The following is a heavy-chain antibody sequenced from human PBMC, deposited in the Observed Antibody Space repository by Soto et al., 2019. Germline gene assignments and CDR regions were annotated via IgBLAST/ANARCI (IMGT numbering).Heavy chain of an antibody. CDR3: ASGGVRYDFWSGRKLTDESPDNWFDP. J-gene: IGHJ5*02. D-gene: IGHD3-3*01. V-gene: IGHV1-2*02. CDR1: GYTFTGYY. CDR2: INPNSGGT. Sequence: QVQLVQSGAEVKKPGASVKVSCKASGYTFTGYYMHWVRQAPGQGLEWMGWINPNSGGTNYAQKFQGRVTMSRDTSLSTAYMELSRLRSDDTAVYYCASGGVRYDFWSGRKLTDESPDNWFDPWGQGTLVTVSS.